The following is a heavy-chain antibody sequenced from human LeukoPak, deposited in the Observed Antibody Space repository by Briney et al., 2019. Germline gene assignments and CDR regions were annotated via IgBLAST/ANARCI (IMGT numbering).Heavy chain of an antibody. CDR1: GYSFTSYW. CDR2: IYPGDSDT. D-gene: IGHD6-19*01. Sequence: GESLKISCQGSGYSFTSYWIGWVRQMPGKGLEWMGIIYPGDSDTRYSPSFQGQVTISADKSISTAYLQWSSLKASDTASDYCARPESRAYSSGWYGGYWGQGTLVTVSS. V-gene: IGHV5-51*01. J-gene: IGHJ4*02. CDR3: ARPESRAYSSGWYGGY.